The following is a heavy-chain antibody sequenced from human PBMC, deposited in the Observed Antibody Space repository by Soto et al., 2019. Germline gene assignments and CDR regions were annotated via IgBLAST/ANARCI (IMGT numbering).Heavy chain of an antibody. Sequence: QVQLVQSGAEVKKPGSSVKVSCKASGGTFSSYAISWVRQAPGHGLEWMGGIIPIFGTANYAQKFQGRVTITADESTSTAYMELSSLRSEDTAVYYCASRGYCSSTSCPYYYYYGMDVWGQGTTVTFSS. CDR2: IIPIFGTA. J-gene: IGHJ6*02. CDR1: GGTFSSYA. CDR3: ASRGYCSSTSCPYYYYYGMDV. V-gene: IGHV1-69*01. D-gene: IGHD2-2*01.